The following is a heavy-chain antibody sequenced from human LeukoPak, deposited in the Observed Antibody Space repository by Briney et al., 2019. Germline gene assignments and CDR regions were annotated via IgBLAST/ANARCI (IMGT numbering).Heavy chain of an antibody. Sequence: PGRSLRLSCTASGVTFGDYVMSWVRQAPGKGLEWVGFIRSKPYGGTTEYAASVKGRLTISRDDSESIAYLQMNSLKTEDTAVYYCTLCGVSDCYIFDYWGQGSLVTVSS. CDR1: GVTFGDYV. D-gene: IGHD2-21*02. J-gene: IGHJ4*02. CDR3: TLCGVSDCYIFDY. CDR2: IRSKPYGGTT. V-gene: IGHV3-49*04.